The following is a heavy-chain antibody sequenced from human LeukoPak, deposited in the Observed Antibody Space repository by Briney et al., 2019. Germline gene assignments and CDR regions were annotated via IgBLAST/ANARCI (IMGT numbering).Heavy chain of an antibody. CDR2: IWNDGTTT. Sequence: PGGSLRLPCAASGFTFKICGMHWVRQAPGKGLEWVGVIWNDGTTTFYADAVRGRFTISRDNSKNTLYLQMNSLRAEDTAVYYCARDRTNFVDYWGQGTLVTVSS. CDR1: GFTFKICG. V-gene: IGHV3-33*01. CDR3: ARDRTNFVDY. J-gene: IGHJ4*02. D-gene: IGHD3-9*01.